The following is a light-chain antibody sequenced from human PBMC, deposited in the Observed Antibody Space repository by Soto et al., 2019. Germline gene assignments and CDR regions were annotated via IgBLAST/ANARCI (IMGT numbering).Light chain of an antibody. CDR2: DAS. J-gene: IGKJ1*01. CDR1: QSVSSY. Sequence: EIVLTQSPATLSLSPGERATLSCRASQSVSSYLAGYQQKPGQAPRLLIYDASNRATGIPARFSGSGSGTDFTLTISSLEPEDFAVYYGQQSRNWPGGTFGQGTKVEIK. V-gene: IGKV3-11*01. CDR3: QQSRNWPGGT.